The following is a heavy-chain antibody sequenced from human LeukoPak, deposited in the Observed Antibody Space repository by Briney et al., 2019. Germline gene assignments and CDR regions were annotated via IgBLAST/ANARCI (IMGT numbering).Heavy chain of an antibody. CDR1: GLTLTDYY. Sequence: GGSLRLSCAASGLTLTDYYMHWIRQAPGKGLEWVSFIGGSASNIYYTDSVKGRFTSSRDNAKNSLYLQMNSLRAEKPAVNYCANIESYDRRDYYYFDNWAEGSLFTVSS. J-gene: IGHJ4*02. CDR2: IGGSASNI. CDR3: ANIESYDRRDYYYFDN. V-gene: IGHV3-11*04. D-gene: IGHD3-22*01.